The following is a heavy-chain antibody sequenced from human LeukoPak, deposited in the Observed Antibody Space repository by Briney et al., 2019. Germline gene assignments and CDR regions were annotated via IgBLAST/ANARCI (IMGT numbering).Heavy chain of an antibody. CDR1: GYTFTGYY. V-gene: IGHV1-2*06. CDR2: INPNSGGT. J-gene: IGHJ4*02. D-gene: IGHD6-13*01. CDR3: ARDRTGYSSSWYYAY. Sequence: ASVKVSCKASGYTFTGYYMHWVRQAPGQGLEWMGRINPNSGGTNYAQKFQGRVTMTRDTSISTAYMELSRLRSDDTAVYYCARDRTGYSSSWYYAYWGQGTLVTVSS.